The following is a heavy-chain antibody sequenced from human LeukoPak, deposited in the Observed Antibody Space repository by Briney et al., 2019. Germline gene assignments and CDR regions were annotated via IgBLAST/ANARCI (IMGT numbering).Heavy chain of an antibody. J-gene: IGHJ4*02. V-gene: IGHV4-39*01. Sequence: PSETLSLTCTVSGGPISGSTSYWGWIRQPPGKGLEWIGSIYYNGDTKYNPSLESRVAISVDTSKNQFSLKLSSVTAADTAVYYCAQLERPAYWGQGTLVTVSS. CDR3: AQLERPAY. CDR1: GGPISGSTSY. D-gene: IGHD1-1*01. CDR2: IYYNGDT.